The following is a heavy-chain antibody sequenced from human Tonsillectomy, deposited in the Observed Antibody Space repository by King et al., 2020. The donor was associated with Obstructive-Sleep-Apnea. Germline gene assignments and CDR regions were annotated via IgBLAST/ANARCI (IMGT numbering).Heavy chain of an antibody. V-gene: IGHV3-23*04. Sequence: EVQLVESGGGLVQPGGSLRLSCAASGFTFSSYAMSWVRQAPGKGLEWVSAISGSGGSTYYADSVKGRFTISRANSKNTLYLQMNSLRAEDTAVYYCAKLPYYDILTGYYIPYYFDYWGQGTLVTVSS. CDR1: GFTFSSYA. CDR3: AKLPYYDILTGYYIPYYFDY. J-gene: IGHJ4*02. D-gene: IGHD3-9*01. CDR2: ISGSGGST.